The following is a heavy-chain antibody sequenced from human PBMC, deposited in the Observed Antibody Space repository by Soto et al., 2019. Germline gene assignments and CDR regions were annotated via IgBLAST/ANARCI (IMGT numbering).Heavy chain of an antibody. Sequence: SETLSLTCGVSGGTVASSHWWSWVRQSPGRGLEWIGNVYHTGDTNFNPPLQSRVTFSVDKSNNQFSLRLTSVTAADTAVYFCAREIVTAGGNNYFDPWGPGTLVTVSS. CDR1: GGTVASSHW. V-gene: IGHV4-4*02. CDR3: AREIVTAGGNNYFDP. CDR2: VYHTGDT. J-gene: IGHJ5*02. D-gene: IGHD2-21*02.